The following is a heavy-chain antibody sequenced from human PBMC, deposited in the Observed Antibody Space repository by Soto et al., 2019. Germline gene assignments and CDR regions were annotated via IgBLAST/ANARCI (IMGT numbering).Heavy chain of an antibody. CDR3: ARGTALLGV. J-gene: IGHJ6*02. CDR2: TYYRSKWSN. V-gene: IGHV6-1*01. D-gene: IGHD5-18*01. Sequence: SQPLSLTCAISGGSFSGNSAAWNWIRQSPSRGIDWLGRTYYRSKWSNDYAVSVKSRITINPDTSKNQFSLQLNSVTPEDTAVYYRARGTALLGVWGQGTTVNV. CDR1: GGSFSGNSAA.